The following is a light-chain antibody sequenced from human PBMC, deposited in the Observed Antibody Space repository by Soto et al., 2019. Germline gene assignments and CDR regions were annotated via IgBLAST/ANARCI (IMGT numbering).Light chain of an antibody. J-gene: IGKJ1*01. CDR1: QNIRNW. Sequence: DIQMTQSPSTLSASVGDSVTITCRASQNIRNWLAWYQQKPGKAPKLLIYAASSLQSGVPSRFSGSGSETDFTLTISSLQPEDFATYSCQHSTTWTFGQGTKVDIK. CDR2: AAS. CDR3: QHSTTWT. V-gene: IGKV1-39*01.